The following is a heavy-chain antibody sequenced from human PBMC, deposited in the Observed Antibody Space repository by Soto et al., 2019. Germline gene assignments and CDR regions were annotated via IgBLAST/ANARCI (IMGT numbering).Heavy chain of an antibody. CDR2: IWYDGSNK. CDR1: GFTFSSYG. V-gene: IGHV3-33*01. J-gene: IGHJ6*02. CDR3: ARPAPHYDILPGLNIPTSYGMDV. Sequence: QVQLVESGGGVVQPGRSLRLSCAASGFTFSSYGMHWVRQAPGKGLEWVAVIWYDGSNKYYADSVKGRFTISRNNSKNTLYLQMNSLRAQDTAVYYCARPAPHYDILPGLNIPTSYGMDVWGHGTTFTVSS. D-gene: IGHD3-9*01.